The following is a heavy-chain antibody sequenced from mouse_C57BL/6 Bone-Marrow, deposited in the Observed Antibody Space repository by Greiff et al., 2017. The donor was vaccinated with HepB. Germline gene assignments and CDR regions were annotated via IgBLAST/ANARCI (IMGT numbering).Heavy chain of an antibody. D-gene: IGHD2-12*01. CDR2: IYPRSGNT. CDR1: GYTFTSYG. J-gene: IGHJ4*01. CDR3: ARCPGYDGYYAMDY. Sequence: QVQLQQSGAELARPGASVKLSCKASGYTFTSYGISWVKQRTGQGLEWIGEIYPRSGNTYYNEKFKGKATLTADKSSSTAYMELRSLTSEDSAVYYCARCPGYDGYYAMDYWGQGTSVTVSS. V-gene: IGHV1-81*01.